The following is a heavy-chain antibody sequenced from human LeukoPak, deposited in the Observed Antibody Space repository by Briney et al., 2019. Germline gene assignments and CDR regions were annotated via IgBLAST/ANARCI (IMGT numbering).Heavy chain of an antibody. CDR2: ISGSGGST. Sequence: GGSLRLSCAASGFTFSSYAMSWVRQAPGKGLEWVSAISGSGGSTYYADSVKGRFTISRDNSKNTLYLQMNSLRAEDTAVYYCARVWYSSGRGIDYWGQGTLVTVSS. CDR1: GFTFSSYA. J-gene: IGHJ4*02. CDR3: ARVWYSSGRGIDY. V-gene: IGHV3-23*01. D-gene: IGHD6-19*01.